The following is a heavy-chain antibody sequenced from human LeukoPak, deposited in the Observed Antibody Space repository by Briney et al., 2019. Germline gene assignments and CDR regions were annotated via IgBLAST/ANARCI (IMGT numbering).Heavy chain of an antibody. V-gene: IGHV3-21*01. CDR3: ARDRYDSSGFDY. J-gene: IGHJ4*02. CDR2: ISSSSSYI. Sequence: GGSLRLSCAASGFTFSSYAMGWVRQAPGKGLEWVSSISSSSSYIYYADSVKGRFTISRDNAKNSLYLQMNSLRAEDTAVYYCARDRYDSSGFDYWGQGTLVTVSS. D-gene: IGHD3-22*01. CDR1: GFTFSSYA.